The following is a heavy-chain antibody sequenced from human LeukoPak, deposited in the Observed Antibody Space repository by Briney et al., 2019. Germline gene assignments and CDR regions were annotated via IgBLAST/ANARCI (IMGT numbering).Heavy chain of an antibody. CDR1: GYSFTSYW. CDR2: IFPADSDT. V-gene: IGHV5-51*01. J-gene: IGHJ3*02. CDR3: ARLDSGIAVTGTDAFDI. D-gene: IGHD6-13*01. Sequence: GESLKISCKGSGYSFTSYWIGWVRQMPGKGPEWMGIIFPADSDTRYSPSFQGQVTISADKSISTAYLQWSSLKASDTAMYYCARLDSGIAVTGTDAFDIWGQGTMVTVSS.